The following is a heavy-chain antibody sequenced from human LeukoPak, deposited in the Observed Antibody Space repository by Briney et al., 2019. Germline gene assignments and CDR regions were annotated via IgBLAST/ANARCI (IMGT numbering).Heavy chain of an antibody. CDR3: ARGYGGNSFYFDY. CDR1: GYTFTSYD. Sequence: ASVKVSCKASGYTFTSYDINWVRQAPGQGLEWMGIINPSGGSTNNAQKFQGRVTMTRDTSTSTVYMELSSLRSEDTAVYYCARGYGGNSFYFDYWGQGTLVTVSS. D-gene: IGHD4-23*01. V-gene: IGHV1-46*01. CDR2: INPSGGST. J-gene: IGHJ4*02.